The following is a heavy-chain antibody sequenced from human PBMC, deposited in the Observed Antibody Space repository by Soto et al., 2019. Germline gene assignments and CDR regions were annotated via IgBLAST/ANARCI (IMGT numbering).Heavy chain of an antibody. Sequence: EVQLVESGGGLVQPGRSLRLSCVASGFTFDDHAMHWVRQAPGKGLEWVSGMSYNGGTTGYAASVKGRFTISRDNAKNSLYLEMNSLREEDTALYYCARDIFAIPPPAHMDVWGKGTTVTVSS. V-gene: IGHV3-9*01. CDR3: ARDIFAIPPPAHMDV. D-gene: IGHD2-2*01. CDR2: MSYNGGTT. CDR1: GFTFDDHA. J-gene: IGHJ6*03.